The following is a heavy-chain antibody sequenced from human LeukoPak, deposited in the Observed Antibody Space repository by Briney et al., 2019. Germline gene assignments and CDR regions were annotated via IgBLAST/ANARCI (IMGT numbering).Heavy chain of an antibody. CDR1: GFTFSSHE. CDR2: ISNGGDNI. Sequence: PGGSLRLSXRASGFTFSSHEMNWVRQAPGKGLEWLSYISNGGDNIYYADPMKGRFTISRDNAKNSLFLQMYSLRAEDTAVYYCVRGGYCSSSICYSFNAFDVWGQGTTVTVSP. D-gene: IGHD2-2*01. CDR3: VRGGYCSSSICYSFNAFDV. J-gene: IGHJ3*01. V-gene: IGHV3-48*03.